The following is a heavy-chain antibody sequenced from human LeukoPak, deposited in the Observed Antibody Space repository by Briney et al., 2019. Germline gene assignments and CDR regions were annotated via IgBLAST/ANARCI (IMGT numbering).Heavy chain of an antibody. CDR2: IYYSGST. J-gene: IGHJ6*03. Sequence: KSSETLSLTCTVSGGSISSYYWSWIRQPPGKGLEWIGYIYYSGSTNYNPPLKSRVTISVDTSKNQFSLKLSSVTAADTAVYYCASSLCSNSCYTSYYYMDVWGKGTTVTVSS. CDR3: ASSLCSNSCYTSYYYMDV. D-gene: IGHD2-2*02. CDR1: GGSISSYY. V-gene: IGHV4-59*01.